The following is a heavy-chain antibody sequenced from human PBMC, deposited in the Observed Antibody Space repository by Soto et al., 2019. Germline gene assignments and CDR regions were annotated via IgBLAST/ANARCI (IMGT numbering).Heavy chain of an antibody. CDR1: GFTFSSYW. J-gene: IGHJ5*02. D-gene: IGHD2-21*01. V-gene: IGHV3-74*01. Sequence: PGGSLRLSCAASGFTFSSYWMHWVRQAPGEGLVWVSRINSDGSSTTYADSVKGRFTISRDNAKNTLYLQMNSLRSEDTVVYYCARARPTYCGGDCYSYNWFDPWGQGTLVTVSS. CDR2: INSDGSST. CDR3: ARARPTYCGGDCYSYNWFDP.